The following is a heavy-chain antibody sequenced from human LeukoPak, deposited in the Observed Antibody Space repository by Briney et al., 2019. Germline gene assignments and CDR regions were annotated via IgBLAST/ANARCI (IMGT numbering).Heavy chain of an antibody. D-gene: IGHD1-26*01. V-gene: IGHV4-59*01. CDR1: GGSISSYY. J-gene: IGHJ2*01. CDR3: ARTFLGGWYFDL. CDR2: IYYSGST. Sequence: SETLSLTCTVSGGSISSYYWSWIRQPPGKGLEWIGCIYYSGSTNYNPSLKSRVTVSVDTSKDQFSLKLSSLTAADTAVYYCARTFLGGWYFDLWGRGTLVTVSS.